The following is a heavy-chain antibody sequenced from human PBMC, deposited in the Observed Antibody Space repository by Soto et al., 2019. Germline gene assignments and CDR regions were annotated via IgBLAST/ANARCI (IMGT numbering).Heavy chain of an antibody. V-gene: IGHV4-31*03. CDR3: ARDRGYESSLGLYY. Sequence: QVQLQESGPGLVKPSQTLSLTCTVSGGSISSGGYYWSWIRQHPGKGLEWIGYIYYSGSTYYNPSLNIRVTISVDTSKKQFSLKLSSVTAADTAVYFCARDRGYESSLGLYYWGQGTLVTVSS. CDR2: IYYSGST. J-gene: IGHJ4*02. CDR1: GGSISSGGYY. D-gene: IGHD3-22*01.